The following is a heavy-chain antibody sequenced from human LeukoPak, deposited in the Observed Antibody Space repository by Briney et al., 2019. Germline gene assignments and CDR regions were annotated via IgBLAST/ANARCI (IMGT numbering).Heavy chain of an antibody. Sequence: GGSLRLSCAASGFTFSSYALNWVRQTPGKGLEWVSAISGSGGSTYYADSVKGRFTISKDNSKNTLYLQMNSLRAEDTAVYYCAKGLKSGVGAAGRGSDYWGQGTLVTVSS. CDR2: ISGSGGST. J-gene: IGHJ4*02. D-gene: IGHD1-26*01. CDR1: GFTFSSYA. V-gene: IGHV3-23*01. CDR3: AKGLKSGVGAAGRGSDY.